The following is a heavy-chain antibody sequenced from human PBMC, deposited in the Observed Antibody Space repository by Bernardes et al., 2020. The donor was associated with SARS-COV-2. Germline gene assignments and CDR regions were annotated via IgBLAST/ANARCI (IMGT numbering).Heavy chain of an antibody. Sequence: SETLSLTCTVSGGSISSSNYYWGWIRQPPGKGLEWIGTIDYSGSTYSYNPSLKSRDTISVDTSRDQFSLKLSSVTAADTAVYYCAREGGKSSNPYFDYWGQGTLVTVSS. CDR1: GGSISSSNYY. V-gene: IGHV4-39*02. CDR2: IDYSGST. D-gene: IGHD3-16*01. J-gene: IGHJ4*02. CDR3: AREGGKSSNPYFDY.